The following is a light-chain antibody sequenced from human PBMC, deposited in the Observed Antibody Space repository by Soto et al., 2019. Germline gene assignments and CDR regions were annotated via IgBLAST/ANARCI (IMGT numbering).Light chain of an antibody. CDR3: QQSYNTPWT. V-gene: IGKV1-39*01. J-gene: IGKJ1*01. Sequence: DIQMTQSPSSLSASVGDRVTITCRASQSISTHLSWYQQKPGKAPKLLIYAASSLQSWVPSKFSGSGSGTDFSLTINSVQPEDFATYYCQQSYNTPWTFGQGTKVDIK. CDR1: QSISTH. CDR2: AAS.